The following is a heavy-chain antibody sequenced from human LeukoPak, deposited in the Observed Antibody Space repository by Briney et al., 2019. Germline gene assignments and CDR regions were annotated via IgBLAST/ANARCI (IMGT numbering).Heavy chain of an antibody. Sequence: SETLSLTCPVSGGSIRSGDFYWSWIRHPPGKGLEWIGYIYYSGSTNYNPSLKSRVTISIDMSKDQFSLKLSSVTAADTAVYYCARETDSGTQRGFDYWGQGTLVTVSS. V-gene: IGHV4-30-4*01. D-gene: IGHD1-26*01. CDR2: IYYSGST. J-gene: IGHJ4*02. CDR3: ARETDSGTQRGFDY. CDR1: GGSIRSGDFY.